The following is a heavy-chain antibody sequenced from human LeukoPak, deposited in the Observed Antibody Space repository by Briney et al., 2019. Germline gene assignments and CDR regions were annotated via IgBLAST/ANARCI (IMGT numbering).Heavy chain of an antibody. CDR2: INSDGSRT. CDR1: GFTFSSYW. Sequence: GGSLRLSCAASGFTFSSYWMHWVLQAPGKGLMWVSRINSDGSRTTYADSVRGRFTISRDNAKSTLYLQMNSLRAEDTAVYYCARVRDDYTYFDCWGQGTLVTVSS. CDR3: ARVRDDYTYFDC. V-gene: IGHV3-74*01. D-gene: IGHD4-11*01. J-gene: IGHJ4*02.